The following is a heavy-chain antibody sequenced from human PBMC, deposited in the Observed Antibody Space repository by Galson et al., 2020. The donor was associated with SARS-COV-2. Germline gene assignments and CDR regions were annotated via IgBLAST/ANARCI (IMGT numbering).Heavy chain of an antibody. CDR1: GGSISSYY. J-gene: IGHJ4*02. CDR2: IYYSGSSEST. D-gene: IGHD6-13*01. Sequence: ASETLSLTCTVSGGSISSYYWSWIRQPPGKGLEWIGDIYYSGSSESTYYNPSLKSRVTISVDTSKNQFSLKVGSVTAEDTAVYFCASDSFDSSSWSFDYWGQGTLVTVSS. V-gene: IGHV4-59*04. CDR3: ASDSFDSSSWSFDY.